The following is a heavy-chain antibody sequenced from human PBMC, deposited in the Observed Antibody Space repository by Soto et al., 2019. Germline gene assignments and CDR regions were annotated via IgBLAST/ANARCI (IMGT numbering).Heavy chain of an antibody. CDR2: MNPSGRNT. Sequence: AXVKVSCKASGLAFPIDDIIWVRQTIGQGLEFMGWMNPSGRNTGYAQKFQGRATFTWNTPTSTAYMDLSGLRSEDTAVYYCARYRTTVPVAFDVWGQGTMVTVSS. D-gene: IGHD4-4*01. CDR3: ARYRTTVPVAFDV. V-gene: IGHV1-8*01. CDR1: GLAFPIDD. J-gene: IGHJ3*01.